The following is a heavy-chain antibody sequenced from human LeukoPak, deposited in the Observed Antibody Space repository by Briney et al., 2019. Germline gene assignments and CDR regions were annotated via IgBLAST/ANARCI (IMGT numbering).Heavy chain of an antibody. Sequence: PGGSLRLSCAASGITVSSNYMSWVRQAPGKGLEWVSVIYSGGSTYYADSVKGRFTISRDNSKNTLYLQMNSLRAEDTAVYYCAKAGAVVVVVAKYFDYWGQGTLVTVSS. J-gene: IGHJ4*02. CDR1: GITVSSNY. D-gene: IGHD2-15*01. V-gene: IGHV3-53*01. CDR2: IYSGGST. CDR3: AKAGAVVVVVAKYFDY.